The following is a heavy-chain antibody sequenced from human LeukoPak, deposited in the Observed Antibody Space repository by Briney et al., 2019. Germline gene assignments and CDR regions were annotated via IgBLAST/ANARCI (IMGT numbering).Heavy chain of an antibody. J-gene: IGHJ3*02. V-gene: IGHV4-59*08. CDR1: GGSISSYY. CDR3: ARAHDAFDI. Sequence: SETLSLTCTVSGGSISSYYWSWIRQPPGKGLEWIGYIYYSGSTNYNPSLKSRVTISVDTSKNQFSLKLTSVTAADTAVYYCARAHDAFDIWGQGTMVTVSS. CDR2: IYYSGST.